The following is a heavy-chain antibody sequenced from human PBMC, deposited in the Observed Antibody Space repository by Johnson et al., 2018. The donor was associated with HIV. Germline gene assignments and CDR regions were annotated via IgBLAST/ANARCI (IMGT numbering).Heavy chain of an antibody. J-gene: IGHJ3*02. CDR1: GFTFSHHH. V-gene: IGHV3-7*01. D-gene: IGHD2-8*02. Sequence: VQLVESGGGLVQPGGSLRLSCAVSGFTFSHHHMTWVRQAPGKGLEWVANINQDGSDKYYVDSVKGRFTISRDNDQNSLYLQMNSLRAEDTAVYYCGRESTGAGTAFDIWGQGTMVTVSS. CDR2: INQDGSDK. CDR3: GRESTGAGTAFDI.